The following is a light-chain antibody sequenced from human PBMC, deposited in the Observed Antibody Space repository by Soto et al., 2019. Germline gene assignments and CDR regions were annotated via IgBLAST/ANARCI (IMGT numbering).Light chain of an antibody. CDR3: QHRYNWLIA. Sequence: EIVLTQSPATLSLSPGERATLSCRASQSVSSYLAWYQQKPGQAPRLLIYDVSNRATGIPARFSGSGSGTDFTLTISRLEPEDFAVYYCQHRYNWLIAFGQGTQLEIK. J-gene: IGKJ5*01. V-gene: IGKV3-11*01. CDR2: DVS. CDR1: QSVSSY.